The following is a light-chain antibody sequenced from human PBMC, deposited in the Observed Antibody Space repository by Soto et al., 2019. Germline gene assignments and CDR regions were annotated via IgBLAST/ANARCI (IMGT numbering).Light chain of an antibody. V-gene: IGKV3-15*01. J-gene: IGKJ1*01. CDR3: QQNNNWPRT. CDR2: GAS. CDR1: QSVNSD. Sequence: ETVMTQSPATLSVSPGERATLSCRASQSVNSDLAWYQKKPGQAPRLLIYGASTRATGIPARFSGGGSGTEFTLTISSLQSEDFAGYYCQQNNNWPRTFGQGTKVDIK.